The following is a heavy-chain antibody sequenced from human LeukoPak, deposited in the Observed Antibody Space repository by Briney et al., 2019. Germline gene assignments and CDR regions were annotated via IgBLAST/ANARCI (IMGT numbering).Heavy chain of an antibody. Sequence: ASVKVSCMASGYTFTSYGISWVRQAPGHGLEWMGWISAYNGDTHYAQRLQGRVSLTTDTSTSTAYMELRSLTSDDTAVYFCARDTKTTTIAGGNDYWGQGTLVTVSS. J-gene: IGHJ4*02. CDR2: ISAYNGDT. CDR3: ARDTKTTTIAGGNDY. D-gene: IGHD3-16*01. CDR1: GYTFTSYG. V-gene: IGHV1-18*01.